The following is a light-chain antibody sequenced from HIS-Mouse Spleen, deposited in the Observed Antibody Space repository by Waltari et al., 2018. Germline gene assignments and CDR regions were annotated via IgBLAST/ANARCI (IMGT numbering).Light chain of an antibody. CDR1: QSVSSSY. J-gene: IGKJ4*01. V-gene: IGKV3-20*01. CDR3: QQYGSSSALT. CDR2: GAS. Sequence: TQSPGTLSLSPGERATLSCRASQSVSSSYLAWYQQKPGQAPRLLIYGASSRATGIPDMFSGSGSGTDFTLTISRLEPEDFAVYYCQQYGSSSALTFGGGTKVEIK.